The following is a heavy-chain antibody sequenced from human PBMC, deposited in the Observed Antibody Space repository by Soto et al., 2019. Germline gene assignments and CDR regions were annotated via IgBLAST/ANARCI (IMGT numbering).Heavy chain of an antibody. J-gene: IGHJ6*02. D-gene: IGHD5-18*01. V-gene: IGHV1-69*13. CDR3: ARDHQPSGYSYGYYYYYGMDV. CDR1: GGTFSSYA. CDR2: TNPIFGTA. Sequence: ASVKVSCKASGGTFSSYAISWVRQAPGQGLEWMGGTNPIFGTANYAQKFQGRVTITADESTSTAYMELSSLRSEDTAVYYCARDHQPSGYSYGYYYYYGMDVWGQGTTVTVSS.